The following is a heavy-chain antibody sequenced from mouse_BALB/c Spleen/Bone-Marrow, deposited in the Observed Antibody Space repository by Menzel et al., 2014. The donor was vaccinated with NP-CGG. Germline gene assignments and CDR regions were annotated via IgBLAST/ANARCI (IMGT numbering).Heavy chain of an antibody. CDR1: GYAFSNYE. Sequence: VKLVESGAELVRPGSSVKISCKASGYAFSNYEMNWVKQRPGQGLEWIGQIYPGDGETNYNGEFEGRVTLTADKSSSTAYMQVSSLTSEDSAVYFCASVYDYGRGYAMDYWGQGTSVTVSS. CDR3: ASVYDYGRGYAMDY. D-gene: IGHD2-4*01. CDR2: IYPGDGET. J-gene: IGHJ4*01. V-gene: IGHV1-80*01.